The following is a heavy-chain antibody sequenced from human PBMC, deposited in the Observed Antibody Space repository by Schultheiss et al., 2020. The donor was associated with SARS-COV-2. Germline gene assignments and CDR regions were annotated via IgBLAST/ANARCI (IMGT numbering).Heavy chain of an antibody. CDR1: GGSFSGYY. V-gene: IGHV4-59*01. D-gene: IGHD3-22*01. J-gene: IGHJ6*02. Sequence: SETLSLTCAVYGGSFSGYYWSWIRQPPGKGLEWIGYIYYSGSTNYNPSLKSRVTISIDTSKNQFSLKLSSVTAADTAVYYCARHGGLGSGYYSRGYYYYGMDVWGQGTTVTVSS. CDR2: IYYSGST. CDR3: ARHGGLGSGYYSRGYYYYGMDV.